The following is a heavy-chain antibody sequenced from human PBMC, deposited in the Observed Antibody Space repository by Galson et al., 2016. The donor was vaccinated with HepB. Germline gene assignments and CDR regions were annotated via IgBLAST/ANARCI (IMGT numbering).Heavy chain of an antibody. J-gene: IGHJ4*02. Sequence: SLRLSCAASGFSFSNSGMSWVRQAPGRGLEWVSGITRGGDATHYADFVKGRFTISRDNSKNTLYLHMNNLTAGDTAIYYCGKHGGFDYWGQGALVTVSS. D-gene: IGHD3-16*01. CDR1: GFSFSNSG. CDR2: ITRGGDAT. V-gene: IGHV3-23*01. CDR3: GKHGGFDY.